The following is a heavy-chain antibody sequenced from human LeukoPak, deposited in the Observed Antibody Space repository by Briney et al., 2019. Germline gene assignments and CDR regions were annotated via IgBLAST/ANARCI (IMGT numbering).Heavy chain of an antibody. J-gene: IGHJ4*02. CDR1: GFTSSSYA. D-gene: IGHD3-22*01. Sequence: GGSLRLSCAASGFTSSSYALNWVRQAPGKGLEWVATVSGSGDRMYHADSVKGRFTISRDNSKNTLYLQMNSLRAEDTAVYYCAKVYYYDSSGYYYAFDYWGQGTLVTVSS. V-gene: IGHV3-23*01. CDR3: AKVYYYDSSGYYYAFDY. CDR2: VSGSGDRM.